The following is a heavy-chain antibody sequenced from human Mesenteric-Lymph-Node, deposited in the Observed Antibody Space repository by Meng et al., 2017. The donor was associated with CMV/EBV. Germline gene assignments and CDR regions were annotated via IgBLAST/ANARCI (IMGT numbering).Heavy chain of an antibody. V-gene: IGHV1-2*06. CDR2: ITPITGDT. D-gene: IGHD3-10*01. CDR3: ARGRTMVRGVLIVILGY. CDR1: NGYY. J-gene: IGHJ4*02. Sequence: NGYYIDWVRQAPGQGLEWMGRITPITGDTDYEPKFQGRVTMTSDTSISTAYMELSRLTSDDTAVYYCARGRTMVRGVLIVILGYWGQGTLVTVSS.